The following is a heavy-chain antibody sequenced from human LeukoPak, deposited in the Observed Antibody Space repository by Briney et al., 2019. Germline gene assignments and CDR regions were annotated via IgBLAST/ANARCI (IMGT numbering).Heavy chain of an antibody. CDR2: ISSSSSYI. Sequence: GGSLRLSCAASGFTFSSYSMNWVRQAPGKGLEWVSSISSSSSYIYYADSVKGRFTISRDNAKNSLYLQMNSLRAEDTAVYYCAKIDSSGWGGFDYWGQGTLVTVSP. CDR1: GFTFSSYS. CDR3: AKIDSSGWGGFDY. D-gene: IGHD6-19*01. J-gene: IGHJ4*02. V-gene: IGHV3-21*01.